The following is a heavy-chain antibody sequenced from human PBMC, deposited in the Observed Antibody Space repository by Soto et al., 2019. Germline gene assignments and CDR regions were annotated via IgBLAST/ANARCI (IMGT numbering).Heavy chain of an antibody. CDR1: GFTFSDSA. V-gene: IGHV3-30*03. CDR3: ARDRTSRGLCLDL. J-gene: IGHJ5*02. Sequence: QVQLVESGGGVVQPGRSLRLSCAASGFTFSDSAMHWVRQAPGKGLEWVAVMSCDGSNPYYADSVKGRFTVSRDNSKSMLYLQMNSLIVDDTAVYYCARDRTSRGLCLDLWGRGTMVTVSS. D-gene: IGHD1-7*01. CDR2: MSCDGSNP.